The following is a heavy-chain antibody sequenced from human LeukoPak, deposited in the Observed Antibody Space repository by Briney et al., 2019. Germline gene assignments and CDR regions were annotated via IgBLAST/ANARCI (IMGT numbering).Heavy chain of an antibody. CDR1: GGTFNSYA. V-gene: IGHV1-69*05. D-gene: IGHD3-22*01. CDR2: IIPIFGTA. Sequence: SVKVSCKASGGTFNSYAISWVRQDPGQGLEWMGGIIPIFGTANHAQKFQGRVTITTDESTSTAYMELSSLRSEDTAVYYCARARSPSSGYLLRDHNWFDPWGQGTLVTVSS. J-gene: IGHJ5*02. CDR3: ARARSPSSGYLLRDHNWFDP.